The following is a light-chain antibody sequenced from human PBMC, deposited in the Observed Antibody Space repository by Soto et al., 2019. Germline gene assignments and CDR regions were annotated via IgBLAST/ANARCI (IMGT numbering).Light chain of an antibody. Sequence: EIVLTQSPATVSLSPGERVTLSYRASQYVNIYLAWYQQKPGQAPRLLIYDASNRATGVPAGFSGSGSGTDFTLTIGSLEHEDFAVYYCQQRSNWPLTFGGGTKV. CDR1: QYVNIY. CDR2: DAS. CDR3: QQRSNWPLT. J-gene: IGKJ4*01. V-gene: IGKV3-11*01.